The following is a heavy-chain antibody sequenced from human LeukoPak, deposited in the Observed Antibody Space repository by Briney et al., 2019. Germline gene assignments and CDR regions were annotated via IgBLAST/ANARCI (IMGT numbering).Heavy chain of an antibody. CDR1: GFTFSSYS. V-gene: IGHV3-21*01. CDR3: ARVVNYYHSSGSHYFDY. Sequence: PGGSLRLSCAASGFTFSSYSMNWVRQAPGKGLEWVSSISSSNSYIYYADSVKGRFTISRDNAKNSLYLQMNSLRAEDTAVYYCARVVNYYHSSGSHYFDYWGQGTLVTVSS. J-gene: IGHJ4*02. CDR2: ISSSNSYI. D-gene: IGHD3-22*01.